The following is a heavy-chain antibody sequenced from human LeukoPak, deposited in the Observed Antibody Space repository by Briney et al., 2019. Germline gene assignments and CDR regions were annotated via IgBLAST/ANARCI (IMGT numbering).Heavy chain of an antibody. D-gene: IGHD2-15*01. Sequence: ASVKVSCKASGYTFTSYDINWVRQATGQGLEWVGWMNPNSGNTGYAQKFQGRVTMTRNTSISTAYMELSSLRSEDTAVYYCARATGYCSGGSCRNWFDPWGQGTLVTVSS. CDR1: GYTFTSYD. CDR2: MNPNSGNT. V-gene: IGHV1-8*01. CDR3: ARATGYCSGGSCRNWFDP. J-gene: IGHJ5*02.